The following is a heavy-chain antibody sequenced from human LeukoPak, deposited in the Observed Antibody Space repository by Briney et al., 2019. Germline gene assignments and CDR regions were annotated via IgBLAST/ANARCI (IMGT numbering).Heavy chain of an antibody. CDR2: ISSSSNTI. CDR1: GFTFSNYS. D-gene: IGHD6-19*01. Sequence: GGSLRLSCAASGFTFSNYSMNWVRQAPGKGLEWVSYISSSSNTIYYADSVKGRFTISRDNAQNSLYLQMNSLRAEDTAVYYCARDFGARGWLDYWGQGTLVPSP. CDR3: ARDFGARGWLDY. J-gene: IGHJ4*02. V-gene: IGHV3-48*01.